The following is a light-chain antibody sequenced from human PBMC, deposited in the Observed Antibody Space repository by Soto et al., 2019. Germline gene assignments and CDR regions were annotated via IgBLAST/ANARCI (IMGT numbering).Light chain of an antibody. Sequence: QSVLTQPASVSGSPGQSITISCTGTSSDVGSYSLVSWYQQHPGKAPKLMIYEVSKRPSGISNRFSVSKSGNTASLTISGLQAEDEADYYCCSYAGIRVFGGGTKVTVL. CDR2: EVS. CDR3: CSYAGIRV. J-gene: IGLJ3*02. V-gene: IGLV2-23*02. CDR1: SSDVGSYSL.